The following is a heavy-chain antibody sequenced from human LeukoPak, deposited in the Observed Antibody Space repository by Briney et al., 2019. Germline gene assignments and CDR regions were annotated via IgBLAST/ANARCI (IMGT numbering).Heavy chain of an antibody. CDR1: GFTFSSYA. Sequence: GGSLRLSCAASGFTFSSYAMSWVRQAPGKGLEWVSAISGSGGSTYYADSVKGRFTISRDNSKNMLYLQMNSLRAEDTAVYYCAKRGYYYYYYMDVWGKGTTVTVSS. CDR3: AKRGYYYYYYMDV. V-gene: IGHV3-23*01. CDR2: ISGSGGST. J-gene: IGHJ6*03.